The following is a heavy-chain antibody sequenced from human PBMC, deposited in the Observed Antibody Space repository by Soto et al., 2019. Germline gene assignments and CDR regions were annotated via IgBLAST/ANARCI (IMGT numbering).Heavy chain of an antibody. CDR2: ISSSSSTI. D-gene: IGHD4-17*01. CDR3: ARFPHGDYFDY. V-gene: IGHV3-48*01. CDR1: GCTFSAYS. J-gene: IGHJ4*02. Sequence: GGSLRLSCAASGCTFSAYSMNWVRQAPGKGLEWVSYISSSSSTIYYADSVKGRFTISRDNAKNSLYLQMNSLRAEDTAVYYCARFPHGDYFDYWGQGTLVTVSS.